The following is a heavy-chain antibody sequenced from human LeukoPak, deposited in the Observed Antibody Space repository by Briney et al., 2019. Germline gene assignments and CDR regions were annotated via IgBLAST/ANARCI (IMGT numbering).Heavy chain of an antibody. CDR2: IIPIFGTA. CDR1: GYTFTSYG. Sequence: GASVKVSCKASGYTFTSYGISWVRQAPGQGLEWTGGIIPIFGTANYAQKFQGRVTITADESTSTAYMELSSLRSEDTAVYYCARAGREVNSCLYQLPDYYYYGMDVWGQGTTVTVSS. CDR3: ARAGREVNSCLYQLPDYYYYGMDV. V-gene: IGHV1-69*13. D-gene: IGHD2-2*01. J-gene: IGHJ6*02.